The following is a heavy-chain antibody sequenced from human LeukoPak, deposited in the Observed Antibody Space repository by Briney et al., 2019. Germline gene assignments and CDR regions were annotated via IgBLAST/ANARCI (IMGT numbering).Heavy chain of an antibody. J-gene: IGHJ4*02. CDR3: ARTGEVTTVCDS. Sequence: PSETLSLTCAVSGVSISGYYWNWIRQPPGKGLEWIANIHYSGSTNYNPSLKSRVTIAVDTSKNQFALRLSSVTAADTAVYYCARTGEVTTVCDSWGQGNLVTVSS. D-gene: IGHD4-17*01. CDR1: GVSISGYY. CDR2: IHYSGST. V-gene: IGHV4-59*08.